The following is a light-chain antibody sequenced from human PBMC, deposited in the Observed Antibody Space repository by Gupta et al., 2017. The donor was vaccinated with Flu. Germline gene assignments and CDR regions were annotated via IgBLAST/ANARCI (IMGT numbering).Light chain of an antibody. CDR3: QQYDNTPLT. V-gene: IGKV4-1*01. CDR1: QSVLYSSNNKNY. J-gene: IGKJ4*01. Sequence: SLGERATINCKSSQSVLYSSNNKNYLAWYQQKPGQPPKLLIYWASTRESGVPDRFSGSGSGTDFTPTISSLQAEDVAVYYCQQYDNTPLTFGRGTKVEIK. CDR2: WAS.